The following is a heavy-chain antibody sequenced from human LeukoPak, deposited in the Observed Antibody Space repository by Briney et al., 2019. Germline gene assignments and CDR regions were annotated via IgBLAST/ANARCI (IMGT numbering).Heavy chain of an antibody. CDR1: GYTFTGYY. CDR3: ARAPIHDYGDLTDAFDI. Sequence: GASVKVSCKASGYTFTGYYMHWVRQAPGQGLEWMGWINPNSGGTNYAQKFQGRVTMTRDTSISTAYMELSRLRSDDTAVYYCARAPIHDYGDLTDAFDIWGQGTMVTVSS. V-gene: IGHV1-2*02. CDR2: INPNSGGT. J-gene: IGHJ3*02. D-gene: IGHD4-17*01.